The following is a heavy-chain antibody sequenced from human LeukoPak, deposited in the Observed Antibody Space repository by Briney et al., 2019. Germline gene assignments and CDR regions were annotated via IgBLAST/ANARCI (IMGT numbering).Heavy chain of an antibody. CDR3: AREKYDFWSGYYTGGAFDI. CDR2: IKQDGSEK. D-gene: IGHD3-3*01. V-gene: IGHV3-7*01. Sequence: PGGSLRLSCAASGFTFSSNWMTWVRQAPGKGLEWVANIKQDGSEKYYVDSVKGRFTISRDNAKNSLYLQMNSLRAEDTAVYYCAREKYDFWSGYYTGGAFDIWGQGTMVTVSS. CDR1: GFTFSSNW. J-gene: IGHJ3*02.